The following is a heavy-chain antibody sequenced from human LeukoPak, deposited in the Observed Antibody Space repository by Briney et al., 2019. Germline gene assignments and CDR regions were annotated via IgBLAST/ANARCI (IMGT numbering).Heavy chain of an antibody. J-gene: IGHJ4*02. CDR3: ARQVLPTSESTMVRGVVDY. Sequence: KSSETLSLTCTVSGGSISSYYWGWIRQPPGKGLEWIGSIYYSGSTYYNPSLKSRVTISVDTSKNQFSLKLSSVTAADTAVYYCARQVLPTSESTMVRGVVDYWGQGTLVTVSS. CDR1: GGSISSYY. D-gene: IGHD3-10*01. CDR2: IYYSGST. V-gene: IGHV4-39*01.